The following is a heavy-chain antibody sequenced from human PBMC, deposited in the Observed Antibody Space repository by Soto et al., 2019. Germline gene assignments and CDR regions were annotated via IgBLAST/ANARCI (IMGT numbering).Heavy chain of an antibody. D-gene: IGHD3-3*01. Sequence: SETLSLTCTVSGGSISSGGYYWSWIRQHPGKGLEWIGYIYYSGSTYYNPSLKSRVTISVDTSKNQFSLKLSSVTAADTAVYYCARGTLLEWLLYRNYYYYGMDVWGQGTTVTVSS. V-gene: IGHV4-31*03. CDR3: ARGTLLEWLLYRNYYYYGMDV. J-gene: IGHJ6*02. CDR2: IYYSGST. CDR1: GGSISSGGYY.